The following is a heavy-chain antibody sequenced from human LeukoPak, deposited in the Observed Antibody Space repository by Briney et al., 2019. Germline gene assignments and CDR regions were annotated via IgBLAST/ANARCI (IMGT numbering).Heavy chain of an antibody. V-gene: IGHV1-18*01. Sequence: AASVKVSCKTSGYTFSRHGITWARQAPGKGLEWMGWVSGYNGNTNYAQNVQGRVTMTTDTSTNTAYMELRSLRSDDTAVYYCAKDIHPGLDSGASCCFDYWGQGTPVTVSS. CDR3: AKDIHPGLDSGASCCFDY. J-gene: IGHJ4*02. CDR2: VSGYNGNT. D-gene: IGHD3-22*01. CDR1: GYTFSRHG.